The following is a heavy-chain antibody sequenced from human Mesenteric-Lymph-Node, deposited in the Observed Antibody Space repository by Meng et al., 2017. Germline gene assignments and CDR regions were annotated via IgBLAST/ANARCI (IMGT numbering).Heavy chain of an antibody. D-gene: IGHD4-23*01. J-gene: IGHJ4*02. V-gene: IGHV4-34*01. Sequence: SETMSLTCAVYGGSCSGYYGTWIRRPPGKGLEWIGEVNYSGSPYYNPYLKSRVTISVDTSKNQLSLKLSSVTAADTAVYYCARDRGDYGGNTVGYWGQGTLVTVSS. CDR2: VNYSGSP. CDR1: GGSCSGYY. CDR3: ARDRGDYGGNTVGY.